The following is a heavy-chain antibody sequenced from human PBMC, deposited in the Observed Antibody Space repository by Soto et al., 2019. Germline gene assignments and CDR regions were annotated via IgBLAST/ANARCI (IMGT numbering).Heavy chain of an antibody. CDR2: IWYDGSNK. CDR1: GFTFSSYG. V-gene: IGHV3-33*01. Sequence: VQLVESGGGVVQPGRSLRLSCAASGFTFSSYGMHWVRQAPGQGLAWVAVIWYDGSNKYYAESVKGRFTISRDNSNNTLNLQMNNLRAEDTAVYYCARDSHGGSGWQLTADYWGQGTPVTVSS. D-gene: IGHD6-19*01. J-gene: IGHJ4*02. CDR3: ARDSHGGSGWQLTADY.